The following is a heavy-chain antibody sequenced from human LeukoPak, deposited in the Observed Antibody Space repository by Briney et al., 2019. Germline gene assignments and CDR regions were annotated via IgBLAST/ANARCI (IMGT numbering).Heavy chain of an antibody. J-gene: IGHJ4*02. V-gene: IGHV3-23*01. CDR1: GFTFSGYW. CDR2: ISGSGGST. CDR3: ARVGSHTVY. D-gene: IGHD3-16*01. Sequence: GGSLRLSCTTSGFTFSGYWMSWVRQAPGKGLEWVSAISGSGGSTYYADSVKGRFTTSRDNSKNTLYLQMNSLRAEDTAVYYCARVGSHTVYWGQGTLVTVSS.